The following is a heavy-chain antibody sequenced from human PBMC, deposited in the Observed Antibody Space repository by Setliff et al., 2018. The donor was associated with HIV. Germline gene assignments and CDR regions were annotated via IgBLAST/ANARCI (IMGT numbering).Heavy chain of an antibody. CDR2: IVVGSGAT. Sequence: GASVKVSCKASGFTFTSSVMQWVRQARGQSSEWMGWIVVGSGATNYAQKFQERVTITRDMSTRTAYMEMSSLKYEDTAVYYCAATKGDWDRLLDAFDIWGQGTMVTVSS. CDR1: GFTFTSSV. CDR3: AATKGDWDRLLDAFDI. D-gene: IGHD2-21*02. J-gene: IGHJ3*02. V-gene: IGHV1-58*02.